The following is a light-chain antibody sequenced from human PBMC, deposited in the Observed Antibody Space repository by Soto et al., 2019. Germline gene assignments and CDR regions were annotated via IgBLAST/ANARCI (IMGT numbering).Light chain of an antibody. CDR1: SSDVGNYNY. V-gene: IGLV2-14*01. Sequence: QSVLTQPASVSGSPGQSITISCTGTSSDVGNYNYVSWYQQHPGKAPKLMIYDVSNRPSGISNRFSGSKSGNTASLTISGLQSEDEAEYYCSSKTSSSIVVFGGGTQLTVL. CDR2: DVS. J-gene: IGLJ2*01. CDR3: SSKTSSSIVV.